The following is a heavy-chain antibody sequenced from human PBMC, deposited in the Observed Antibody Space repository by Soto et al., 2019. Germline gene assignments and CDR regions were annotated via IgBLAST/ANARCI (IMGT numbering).Heavy chain of an antibody. CDR1: GFTFSDYS. CDR3: VRDAGGTSGFHFPDY. Sequence: EVHLVESGGGLVQPGGSLGLSCAASGFTFSDYSMNWVRQAPGKGLEWISYINTRSVIYYADSVKGRFTISRDNAQNSLSLQMNSLRDEDTAIYYGVRDAGGTSGFHFPDYWGQGTLVSVSS. CDR2: INTRSVI. V-gene: IGHV3-48*02. D-gene: IGHD5-12*01. J-gene: IGHJ4*02.